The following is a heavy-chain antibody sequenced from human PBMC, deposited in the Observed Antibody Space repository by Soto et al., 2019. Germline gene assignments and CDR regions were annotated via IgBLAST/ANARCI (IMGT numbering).Heavy chain of an antibody. D-gene: IGHD3-22*01. Sequence: TSETLSLTCTVSGGSISSYYWSWIRQPPGKGLEWIGYIYYSGSTNYNPPLKSRLAMSLDTSKNQFSLKLTSVAAADTAVYYCARLGGFYQAFDSWGQGALVTVSS. J-gene: IGHJ4*02. V-gene: IGHV4-59*12. CDR1: GGSISSYY. CDR3: ARLGGFYQAFDS. CDR2: IYYSGST.